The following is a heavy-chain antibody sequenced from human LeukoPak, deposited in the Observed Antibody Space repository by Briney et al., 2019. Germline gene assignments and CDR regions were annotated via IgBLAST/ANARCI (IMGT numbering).Heavy chain of an antibody. CDR3: ARHGRHCSSSSCSLDD. CDR1: GYRFTNYW. CDR2: IYPGDSDT. J-gene: IGHJ4*02. V-gene: IGHV5-51*01. Sequence: PGESLKISCKGSGYRFTNYWIGWVRQMPGRGLEWMGIIYPGDSDTRYSPSFQGQVTFSADKSISTAYLQWSSLKASDTAMYYCARHGRHCSSSSCSLDDWGQGTLVIVSS. D-gene: IGHD2-2*01.